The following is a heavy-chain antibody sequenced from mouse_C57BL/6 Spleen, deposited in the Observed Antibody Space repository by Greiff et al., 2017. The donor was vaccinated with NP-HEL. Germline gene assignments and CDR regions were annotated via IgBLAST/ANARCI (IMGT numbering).Heavy chain of an antibody. CDR2: ILPGSGST. V-gene: IGHV1-9*01. J-gene: IGHJ2*01. CDR1: GYTFTGYW. Sequence: QVQLQQSGAELMKPGASVKLSCKATGYTFTGYWIEWVKQRPGHGLEWIGEILPGSGSTSYNEKFKGKATFTADTSSNTAYMQLSSLTTEDSAIYYCARLEPIYYGYYWGQGTTLTVSS. D-gene: IGHD1-2*01. CDR3: ARLEPIYYGYY.